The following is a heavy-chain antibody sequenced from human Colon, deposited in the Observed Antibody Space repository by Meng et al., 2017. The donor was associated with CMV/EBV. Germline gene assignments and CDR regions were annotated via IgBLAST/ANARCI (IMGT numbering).Heavy chain of an antibody. CDR1: GDSINSGSYY. CDR2: IYYSGRA. CDR3: ARGGDSRGGAWFDP. J-gene: IGHJ5*02. V-gene: IGHV4-30-4*08. Sequence: LRLSCTVSGDSINSGSYYWTWIRQPPGKGLEWIGYIYYSGRAYYDPSLRSRLLISLDSSKNQFSLKLTSVTAADTAVYYCARGGDSRGGAWFDPWGQGTLVTSPQ. D-gene: IGHD3-22*01.